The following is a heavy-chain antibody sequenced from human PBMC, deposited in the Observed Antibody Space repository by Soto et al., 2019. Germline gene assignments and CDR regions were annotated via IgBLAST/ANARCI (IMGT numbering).Heavy chain of an antibody. Sequence: PGGSLRLSCAASGFIFSKSWMNWVRQAPGKGQEWVASIKEDGSETYYVDSVKGRFTISRDNAKSSLSLQMNSLRAEDSAVYFCARGGRTDTRYQYFDYWGQGTQVTVSS. CDR2: IKEDGSET. CDR1: GFIFSKSW. D-gene: IGHD2-2*01. J-gene: IGHJ4*02. V-gene: IGHV3-7*01. CDR3: ARGGRTDTRYQYFDY.